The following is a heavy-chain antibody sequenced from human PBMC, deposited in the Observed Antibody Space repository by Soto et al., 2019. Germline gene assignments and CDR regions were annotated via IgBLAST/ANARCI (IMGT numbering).Heavy chain of an antibody. CDR1: GGSVSVGDYY. Sequence: QVQLQESGPGLVKPSETLSLTCSVSGGSVSVGDYYWSWIRQPPGKGLEWIGNIFYNGNTNYNPSLKRQATVSSETAKDQFSLKLTSVTASYTAVYYCARDYGEPYQAFFNSWGQGILVTVAS. CDR3: ARDYGEPYQAFFNS. J-gene: IGHJ4*02. D-gene: IGHD3-10*01. V-gene: IGHV4-61*08. CDR2: IFYNGNT.